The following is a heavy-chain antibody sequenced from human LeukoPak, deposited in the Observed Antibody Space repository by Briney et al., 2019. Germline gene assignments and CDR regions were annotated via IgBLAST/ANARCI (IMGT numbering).Heavy chain of an antibody. CDR2: INHSGST. V-gene: IGHV4-34*01. CDR1: GGSFSGYY. D-gene: IGHD4-17*01. Sequence: SSETLSLTCAVYGGSFSGYYWSWIRQPPGKGLEWIGEINHSGSTNYNPSLKSRVTISVDTSKNQFSLKLSSVTAADTAVYYCAKDLVMTTVTTFDYWGQETLVTVSS. J-gene: IGHJ4*02. CDR3: AKDLVMTTVTTFDY.